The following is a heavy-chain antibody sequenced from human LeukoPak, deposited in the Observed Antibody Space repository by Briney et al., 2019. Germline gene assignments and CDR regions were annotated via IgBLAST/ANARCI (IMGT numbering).Heavy chain of an antibody. D-gene: IGHD3-9*01. CDR2: VYYSGTT. J-gene: IGHJ4*02. CDR1: GGSINSNSHQ. CDR3: ARRGDILTDYAFDY. V-gene: IGHV4-39*01. Sequence: PSETLSLTCSVSGGSINSNSHQWDWIRQAPGKGPEWIGNVYYSGTTSYNPSLRSRVTISVDRSKNQFSLRLSSVAAADTAVYYCARRGDILTDYAFDYWGQGTLVSVSS.